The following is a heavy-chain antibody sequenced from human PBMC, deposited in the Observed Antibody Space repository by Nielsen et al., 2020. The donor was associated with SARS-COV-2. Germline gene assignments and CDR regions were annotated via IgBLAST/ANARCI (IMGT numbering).Heavy chain of an antibody. CDR2: ITGSGGDT. Sequence: GESLKISCAASGFSFSSYAITWVRQAPGKGLEWVSAITGSGGDTYYGDSVKGRFTISRDNSKNTVYLQMNSLRPEDTAAYYCARDRDRGIVATIVDYWGQGTLVTVSS. V-gene: IGHV3-23*01. CDR1: GFSFSSYA. D-gene: IGHD5-12*01. CDR3: ARDRDRGIVATIVDY. J-gene: IGHJ4*02.